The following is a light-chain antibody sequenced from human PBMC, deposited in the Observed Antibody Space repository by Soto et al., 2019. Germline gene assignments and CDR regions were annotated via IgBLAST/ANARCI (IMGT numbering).Light chain of an antibody. CDR3: SSYTSSSTPYV. V-gene: IGLV2-14*01. Sequence: QSVLTQPASVSGSPGQSITISCTGTSSDVGGYNYVSWYQQHPVKAPKLMIYDVSNRPSGVSNRFSGSKSGNTASLTISGLQADDEAEYYCSSYTSSSTPYVFGTGTKVTVL. CDR2: DVS. J-gene: IGLJ1*01. CDR1: SSDVGGYNY.